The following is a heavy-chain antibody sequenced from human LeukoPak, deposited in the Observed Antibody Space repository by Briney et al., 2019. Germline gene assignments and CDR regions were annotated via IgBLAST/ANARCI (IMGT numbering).Heavy chain of an antibody. CDR2: IYTSGST. Sequence: PSETLSLTCTVSGGSISSYYWSWIRQPAGKGLEWIGRIYTSGSTNYNPSLKSRVTISVDTSKNQFSLKLSSVTAADTAVYYCARGNTTYYYDCSGYSDYWGQGTLVTVSS. J-gene: IGHJ4*02. CDR3: ARGNTTYYYDCSGYSDY. V-gene: IGHV4-4*07. CDR1: GGSISSYY. D-gene: IGHD3-22*01.